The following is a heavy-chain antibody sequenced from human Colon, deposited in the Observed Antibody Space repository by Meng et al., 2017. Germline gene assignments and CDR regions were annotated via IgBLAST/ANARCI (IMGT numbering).Heavy chain of an antibody. CDR1: GDSISSEIW. CDR2: VYHRGDT. J-gene: IGHJ4*02. Sequence: QGRLKESGPGLVKPSGTLSLTCTGSGDSISSEIWWSWVRQPPGKGLEWIGEVYHRGDTNYNPSLKSRVVISVDRSKNQFSLNLSSVTAADTAVYYCGRDQGRQLINHWGQGTLVTVSS. CDR3: GRDQGRQLINH. V-gene: IGHV4-4*02. D-gene: IGHD1-1*01.